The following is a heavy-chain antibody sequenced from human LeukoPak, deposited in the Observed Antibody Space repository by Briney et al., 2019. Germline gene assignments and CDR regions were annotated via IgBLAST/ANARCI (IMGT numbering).Heavy chain of an antibody. CDR1: GYTFTGYY. CDR3: ARGDFPEFSSSWYKNNWFDP. D-gene: IGHD6-13*01. J-gene: IGHJ5*02. CDR2: ENPNSGNT. V-gene: IGHV1-8*02. Sequence: GASVKVSYKPSGYTFTGYYIHWVRQATGQGLEWMGWENPNSGNTGYAQKFQGRVTMTRNTSISTAYMELSSLRSEDTAVYYCARGDFPEFSSSWYKNNWFDPWGQGTLVTVSS.